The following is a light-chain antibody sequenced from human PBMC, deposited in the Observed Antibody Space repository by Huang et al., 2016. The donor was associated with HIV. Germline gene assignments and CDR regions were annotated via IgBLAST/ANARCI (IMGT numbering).Light chain of an antibody. V-gene: IGKV3-15*01. J-gene: IGKJ4*01. CDR3: HQYNNWLLS. Sequence: LVMTQSPATLSVSPGERVTLSCRANRSVSSNLAWYQQRPGQAPRLLSYGSSTRAPGIPARFSGSGSGTDFSLTISSLQSEDFALYYCHQYNNWLLSFGGGTRV. CDR1: RSVSSN. CDR2: GSS.